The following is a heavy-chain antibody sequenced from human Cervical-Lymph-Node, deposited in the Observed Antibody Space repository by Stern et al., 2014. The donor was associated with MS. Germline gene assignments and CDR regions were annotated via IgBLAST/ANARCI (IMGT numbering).Heavy chain of an antibody. Sequence: QVQLVESGPGLVKPLQTLSLTCTVSGGSVSSNDYYWSWIRQSPGKGLEWIGYIYYRGSDYYNPSLKSRVIISVDTSKNQFSLKLSSVTAADTAVYFCARVNGPTANGFWFDPWGQGTLVTVSS. V-gene: IGHV4-30-4*01. CDR3: ARVNGPTANGFWFDP. D-gene: IGHD2-2*01. J-gene: IGHJ5*02. CDR2: IYYRGSD. CDR1: GGSVSSNDYY.